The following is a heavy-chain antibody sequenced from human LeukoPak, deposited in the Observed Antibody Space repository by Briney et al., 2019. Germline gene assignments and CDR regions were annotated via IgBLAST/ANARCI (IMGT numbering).Heavy chain of an antibody. D-gene: IGHD4-17*01. CDR2: INPNSGGT. V-gene: IGHV1-2*02. Sequence: ASVTVSCKASGYTFTGYYMHWVRQAPGQGLEWMGWINPNSGGTNYAQKFQGRVTMTRDTSNSTAYMELSRLRSDDTAVYYCARDPFDYGDYVFNYWGQGTLVTVSS. CDR1: GYTFTGYY. CDR3: ARDPFDYGDYVFNY. J-gene: IGHJ4*02.